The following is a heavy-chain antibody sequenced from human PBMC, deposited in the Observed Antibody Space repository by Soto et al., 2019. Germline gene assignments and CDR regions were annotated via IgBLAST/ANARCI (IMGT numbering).Heavy chain of an antibody. CDR3: ARAKVEMATILYYFDY. V-gene: IGHV3-53*02. D-gene: IGHD5-12*01. CDR1: GFTVSSNY. CDR2: IYSGGST. J-gene: IGHJ4*02. Sequence: EVQLVETGGGLIQPGGSLRLSCAASGFTVSSNYMSWVRQAPGKGLEWVSVIYSGGSTYYADSVKGRFTISRDNSKNTLYLQMNSLRAEDTAVYYCARAKVEMATILYYFDYWGQGTLVTVSS.